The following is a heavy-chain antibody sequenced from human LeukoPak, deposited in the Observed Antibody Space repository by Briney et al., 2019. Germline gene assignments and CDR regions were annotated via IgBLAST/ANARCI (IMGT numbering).Heavy chain of an antibody. D-gene: IGHD5-24*01. CDR2: INSDGSST. Sequence: GGSLRLSCVASGFTFSSYWMHWVRQAPGKGLVWVSRINSDGSSTSYADSVKGRFTISRDNAKNTLYLQMNSLRAEDTAVYYCARGGAGRDGYNWVDYFDYWGQGTLVTVSS. CDR3: ARGGAGRDGYNWVDYFDY. V-gene: IGHV3-74*01. J-gene: IGHJ4*02. CDR1: GFTFSSYW.